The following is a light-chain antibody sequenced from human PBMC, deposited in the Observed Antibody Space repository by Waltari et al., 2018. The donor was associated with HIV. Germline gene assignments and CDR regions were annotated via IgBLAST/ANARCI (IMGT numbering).Light chain of an antibody. CDR2: KDS. Sequence: SYELTQPPSVSVSLGQMARITCSGEALPKKYAYWYQQKPGQFPVLVIYKDSERPSGIPGRLSGSSSGTIVTLTISGVQAGDEADYYCLSADSSGTYRVFGGGTKLTVL. CDR1: ALPKKY. J-gene: IGLJ3*02. CDR3: LSADSSGTYRV. V-gene: IGLV3-16*01.